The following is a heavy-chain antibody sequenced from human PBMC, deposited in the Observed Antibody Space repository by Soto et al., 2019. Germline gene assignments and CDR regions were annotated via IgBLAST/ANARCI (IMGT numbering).Heavy chain of an antibody. V-gene: IGHV3-74*01. Sequence: EVQLVESGGGLVQPGGSLRLSCAASGFTFSSYWMHWVRQAPGKGLVWVSRINGDGSSTSYADSVKGRFTISRDNAKNTLYLQMNSLRAEDTAVYYCARDLTGGTYGMDVWGQGTTVTVSS. CDR1: GFTFSSYW. D-gene: IGHD6-13*01. CDR3: ARDLTGGTYGMDV. J-gene: IGHJ6*02. CDR2: INGDGSST.